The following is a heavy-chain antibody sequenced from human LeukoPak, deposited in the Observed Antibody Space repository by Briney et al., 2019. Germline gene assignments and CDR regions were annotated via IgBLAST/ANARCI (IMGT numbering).Heavy chain of an antibody. CDR1: GGTFSSYA. D-gene: IGHD3-3*01. V-gene: IGHV1-69*01. Sequence: GSSVKVSCKASGGTFSSYAISWVRQAPGQGLEWMGGIIPIFGTANYAQKFQGRVTITADESTSTAYMELSSLRSEDTAVYYCARVSSLDFWSGYPMDVWGQGTTVTVSS. CDR2: IIPIFGTA. CDR3: ARVSSLDFWSGYPMDV. J-gene: IGHJ6*02.